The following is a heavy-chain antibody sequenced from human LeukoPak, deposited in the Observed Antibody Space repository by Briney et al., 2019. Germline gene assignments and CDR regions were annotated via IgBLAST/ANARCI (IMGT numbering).Heavy chain of an antibody. J-gene: IGHJ4*02. CDR2: IVVGSGNT. CDR3: AARGGSGSYYDFDY. Sequence: SVKVSCKASGFTFTSSAMQWVRQARGQRLEWIGWIVVGSGNTNYAQKFQERVTITRDMSTSTAYMELSSLRSEDTAVYYCAARGGSGSYYDFDYWGQGTLVTVSS. D-gene: IGHD1-26*01. CDR1: GFTFTSSA. V-gene: IGHV1-58*02.